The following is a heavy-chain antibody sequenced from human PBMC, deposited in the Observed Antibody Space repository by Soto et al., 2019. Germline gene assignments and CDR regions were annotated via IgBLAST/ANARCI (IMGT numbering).Heavy chain of an antibody. V-gene: IGHV1-69*06. Sequence: QVRLVQSGAEVKKPESSVKVSCKPSGGTFNSYAIHWVRQAPGQGLEWMGAIIPISGTANSAQKFQGRVTITADKSTGTGYMVRSTWSSEATPVYYCARGGGRSGSGYTCFDKPFAYWGKEPWVTSPQ. J-gene: IGHJ4*01. CDR3: ARGGGRSGSGYTCFDKPFAY. D-gene: IGHD3-22*01. CDR2: IIPISGTA. CDR1: GGTFNSYA.